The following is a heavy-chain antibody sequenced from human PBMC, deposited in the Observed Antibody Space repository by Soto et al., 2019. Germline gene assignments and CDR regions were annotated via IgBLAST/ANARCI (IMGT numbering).Heavy chain of an antibody. D-gene: IGHD1-26*01. V-gene: IGHV4-31*03. J-gene: IGHJ4*02. CDR1: GGSISIGGYY. CDR2: IYYSGST. Sequence: QVQLQESGPGLVKPSQTLSLTCTVSGGSISIGGYYWSWIRQHPGKGLEWIGYIYYSGSTYYNPSLKSRVTISVDTSKNQFSLKLSSVTAADTAVYYCARALEWELLFDYWGQGTLVTVSS. CDR3: ARALEWELLFDY.